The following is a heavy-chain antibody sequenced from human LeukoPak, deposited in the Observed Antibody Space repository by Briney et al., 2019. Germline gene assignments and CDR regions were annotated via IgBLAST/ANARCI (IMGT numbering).Heavy chain of an antibody. J-gene: IGHJ4*02. V-gene: IGHV4-4*07. D-gene: IGHD5-24*01. CDR3: ARGDGYSSPVDY. CDR1: GGSISSYY. Sequence: PSETLSLTCTVSGGSISSYYWSWLRQPAGKGREWTGRIYTSGSTNYNPSLKSRVTMSVDTSKNQFSLKLGSVTAADTAVYYCARGDGYSSPVDYWGQGTLVTVSS. CDR2: IYTSGST.